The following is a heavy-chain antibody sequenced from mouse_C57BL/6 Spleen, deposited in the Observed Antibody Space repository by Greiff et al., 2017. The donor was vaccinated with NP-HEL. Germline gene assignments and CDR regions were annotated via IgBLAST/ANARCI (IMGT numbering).Heavy chain of an antibody. V-gene: IGHV5-17*01. Sequence: EVNLVESGGGLVKPGGSLKLSCAASGFTFSDYGMHWVRQAPEKGLEWVAYISSGSSTIYYADTVKGRFTISRDNAKNTLFLQMTSLRSEDTAMYYCARNYYGSSYRYYYAMDYWGQGTSVTVSS. J-gene: IGHJ4*01. CDR1: GFTFSDYG. D-gene: IGHD1-1*01. CDR2: ISSGSSTI. CDR3: ARNYYGSSYRYYYAMDY.